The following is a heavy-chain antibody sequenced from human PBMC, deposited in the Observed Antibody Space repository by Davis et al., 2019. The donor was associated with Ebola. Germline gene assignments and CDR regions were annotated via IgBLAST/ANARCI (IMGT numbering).Heavy chain of an antibody. CDR3: AKEHDSGWPSLET. CDR2: IRGRGDAA. Sequence: GESLKISCVGSGFTFRRYSMHWVRQAPGKGLEWVSVIRGRGDAAFYGDSVRGRFTVSRDNSKNSLYLQMNTLQTSDTGLYYCAKEHDSGWPSLETWGRGTLVTVPS. V-gene: IGHV3-43*01. D-gene: IGHD6-19*01. J-gene: IGHJ4*02. CDR1: GFTFRRYS.